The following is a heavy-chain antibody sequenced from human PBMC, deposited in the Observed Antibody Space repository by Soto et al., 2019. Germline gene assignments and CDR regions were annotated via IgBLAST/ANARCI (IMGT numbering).Heavy chain of an antibody. J-gene: IGHJ3*02. CDR3: ARGGLYDYGESGAFDI. CDR2: IYHIGST. V-gene: IGHV4-30-2*01. CDR1: GGSISSGGYS. Sequence: SETLSLTGAVSGGSISSGGYSWSWIRQPPGKGLEWIGYIYHIGSTYYNPSLKSRVTISVDRSKNQFSLKLSSVTAADTAVYYCARGGLYDYGESGAFDICGQGIMVTVSS. D-gene: IGHD4-17*01.